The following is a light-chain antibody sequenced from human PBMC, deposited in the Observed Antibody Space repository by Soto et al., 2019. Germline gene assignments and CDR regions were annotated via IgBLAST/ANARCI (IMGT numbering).Light chain of an antibody. J-gene: IGKJ1*01. CDR1: QSISSY. Sequence: DIQMTQSPSSLSASVGDRVTITCRASQSISSYLNLYHQKPGKAPKLLIYAASSLQSGVPSRFSGSGSGTDFTLTISSLQPEDFATYYCQQSYSTPPWTFGQGTKVEIK. CDR3: QQSYSTPPWT. CDR2: AAS. V-gene: IGKV1-39*01.